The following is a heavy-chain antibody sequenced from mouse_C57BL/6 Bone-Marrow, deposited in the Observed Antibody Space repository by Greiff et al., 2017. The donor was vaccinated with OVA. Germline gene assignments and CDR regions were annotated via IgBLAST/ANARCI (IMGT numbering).Heavy chain of an antibody. CDR3: SRDNWYWYFDV. CDR2: IDPSDSYT. CDR1: GFTFTSYW. J-gene: IGHJ1*03. V-gene: IGHV1-69*01. Sequence: QVQLQQPGAELVMPGASVKLSCKASGFTFTSYWMHWVKQRPGQGLEWIGEIDPSDSYTNYNQKFKGKSTLTVDKSSSTAYMQLSSLTSEYSAVYSGSRDNWYWYFDVWGTGTTVTVSA. D-gene: IGHD4-1*01.